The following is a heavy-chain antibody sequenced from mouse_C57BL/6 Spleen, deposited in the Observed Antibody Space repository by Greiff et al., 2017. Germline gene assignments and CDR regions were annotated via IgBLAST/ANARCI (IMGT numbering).Heavy chain of an antibody. CDR2: IYPGSGST. D-gene: IGHD1-1*01. CDR3: ARTPYYGRAWFAY. Sequence: QVQLQQPGAELVKPGASVKMSCKASGYTFTSYWKTWVKQRPGQGLEWIGDIYPGSGSTNYNEKFKSKATLTVDTSSSTAYMQLSSLTSEDSAVYYCARTPYYGRAWFAYWGQGTLVTVSA. CDR1: GYTFTSYW. V-gene: IGHV1-55*01. J-gene: IGHJ3*01.